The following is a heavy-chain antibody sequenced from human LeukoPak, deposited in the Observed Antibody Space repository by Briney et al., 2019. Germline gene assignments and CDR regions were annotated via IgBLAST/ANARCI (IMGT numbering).Heavy chain of an antibody. CDR3: ARRRDLYSGSYYPFDS. CDR2: IYPGDSDA. D-gene: IGHD1-26*01. CDR1: GYSFTSYW. J-gene: IGHJ4*02. Sequence: GESLKISCKGSGYSFTSYWIGWVREMPGKGLKWVGIIYPGDSDARYSPSLQGQVTISADKSISTAYLQWSSLKASDTAMYYCARRRDLYSGSYYPFDSWGQGTLVTVSS. V-gene: IGHV5-51*01.